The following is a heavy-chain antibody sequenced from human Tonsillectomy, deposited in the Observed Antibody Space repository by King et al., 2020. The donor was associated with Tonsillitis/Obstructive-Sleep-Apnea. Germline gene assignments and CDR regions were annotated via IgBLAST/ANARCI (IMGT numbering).Heavy chain of an antibody. Sequence: VQLQESGPGLVKPSQTLSLTCTVSGGSISSGGYYWSWIRQHPGKGLEWIGYIYYSGSTYYNPSLKSRVTISVDTSKNQFSLKLSSVTAADTAVYYCARDSGDCGGDCYSRNYWYFALLGRGTLVTVSS. CDR3: ARDSGDCGGDCYSRNYWYFAL. CDR2: IYYSGST. CDR1: GGSISSGGYY. J-gene: IGHJ2*01. V-gene: IGHV4-31*03. D-gene: IGHD2-21*02.